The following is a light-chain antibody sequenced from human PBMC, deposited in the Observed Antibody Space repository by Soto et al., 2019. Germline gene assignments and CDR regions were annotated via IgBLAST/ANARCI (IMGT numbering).Light chain of an antibody. CDR1: QSLLHSDGFNW. CDR2: LGS. CDR3: IEAQQTSLT. Sequence: EIVMTQSPLSLAVTPGEPASISCRSSQSLLHSDGFNWLDWYLQKLGQSPQLLIPLGSNRASGVRDRCSGSTSAAAFTLKISRVEAEDVGVDYCIEAQQTSLTFGGGTKVEIK. J-gene: IGKJ4*01. V-gene: IGKV2-28*01.